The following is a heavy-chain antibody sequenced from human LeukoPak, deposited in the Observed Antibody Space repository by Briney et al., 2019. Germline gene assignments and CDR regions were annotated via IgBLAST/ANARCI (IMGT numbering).Heavy chain of an antibody. J-gene: IGHJ4*02. V-gene: IGHV3-66*01. Sequence: GGSLRLSCAASGFTVSSNYMSWVRQAPGKGLEWVSVIYSGGSTYYADSVKGRFTISRDNAKNSLYLQMNSLRAEDTAVYYCASGYNWNFEFDYWGQGTLVTVSS. CDR3: ASGYNWNFEFDY. D-gene: IGHD1-7*01. CDR2: IYSGGST. CDR1: GFTVSSNY.